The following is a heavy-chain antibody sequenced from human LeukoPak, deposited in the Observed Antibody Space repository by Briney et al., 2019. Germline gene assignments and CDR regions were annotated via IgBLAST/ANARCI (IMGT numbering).Heavy chain of an antibody. CDR3: ARIRTTSSSFYGMDV. CDR2: IIPIFASA. D-gene: IGHD2-2*01. Sequence: ASVKVSCKASGGAFSSYPITWVRQAPGQGLEWIGGIIPIFASANYAQKFQGRVTITADESTSTAYMEVSSLRSEDTAVYYCARIRTTSSSFYGMDVWGQGTTVTVSS. J-gene: IGHJ6*02. V-gene: IGHV1-69*13. CDR1: GGAFSSYP.